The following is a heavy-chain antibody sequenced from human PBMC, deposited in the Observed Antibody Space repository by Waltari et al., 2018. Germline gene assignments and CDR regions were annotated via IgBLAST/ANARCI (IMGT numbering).Heavy chain of an antibody. D-gene: IGHD4-4*01. Sequence: EVQLVESGGGLVQPGGSLRLSCEASGFTFSSYEMNWVRQAPGKGLEWVSYISSSGSTIYYADSVKGRFTISRDNAKNSLYLQMNSLRAEDTAMYYCAREGGNFNWMDPWGQGTLVTVSS. CDR3: AREGGNFNWMDP. CDR2: ISSSGSTI. V-gene: IGHV3-48*03. CDR1: GFTFSSYE. J-gene: IGHJ5*02.